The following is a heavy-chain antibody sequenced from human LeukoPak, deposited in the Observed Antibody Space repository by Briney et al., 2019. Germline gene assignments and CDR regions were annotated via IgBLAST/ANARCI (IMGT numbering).Heavy chain of an antibody. CDR1: GGTFSSYA. D-gene: IGHD5-24*01. CDR3: ARGAKMATPMEHYYYGMDV. J-gene: IGHJ6*02. Sequence: GASVKVSCTASGGTFSSYAIGWVRQAPGQGLEWVGGIIPIFGTANYAQKLQGRVTITADKSTSTAYMELSSLRSEDTAVYYCARGAKMATPMEHYYYGMDVWGQGTTVTVFS. V-gene: IGHV1-69*06. CDR2: IIPIFGTA.